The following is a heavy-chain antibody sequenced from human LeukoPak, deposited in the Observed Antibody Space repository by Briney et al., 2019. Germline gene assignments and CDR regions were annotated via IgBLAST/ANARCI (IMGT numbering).Heavy chain of an antibody. J-gene: IGHJ4*02. Sequence: GGSLRLSCAASGFTFRTSGMNWVRQAPGKGLEWVSYISSSGTTISYAQSVKGRFTITRDNDQNSLTLHMNTLRADDTAVYHCAKDGGTHFDHWGQGTLVTVSS. CDR1: GFTFRTSG. D-gene: IGHD1-26*01. CDR3: AKDGGTHFDH. CDR2: ISSSGTTI. V-gene: IGHV3-48*01.